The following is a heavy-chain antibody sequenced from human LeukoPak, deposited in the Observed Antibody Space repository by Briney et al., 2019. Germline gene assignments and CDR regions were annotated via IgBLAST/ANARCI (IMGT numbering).Heavy chain of an antibody. J-gene: IGHJ4*02. V-gene: IGHV3-30*03. CDR3: ARDSCGSPSCFDY. CDR2: ISYDGSNK. D-gene: IGHD2-2*01. Sequence: GRSLRLSCAASGFTFSSYGMHWVRQAPGKGLEWVAVISYDGSNKYYADSVKGRLTISRDQSKNTLFLQVNSLRAEDTAVYYCARDSCGSPSCFDYWGQGTLVTVSS. CDR1: GFTFSSYG.